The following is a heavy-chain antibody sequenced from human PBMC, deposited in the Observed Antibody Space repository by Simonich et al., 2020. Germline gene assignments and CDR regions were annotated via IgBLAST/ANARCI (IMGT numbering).Heavy chain of an antibody. CDR3: ARHLQLCPFDY. J-gene: IGHJ4*02. CDR1: VGSFRDYY. Sequence: QVQLQQWGAGLLKPSETLSLTCAVYVGSFRDYYWNWIRQPPGKGLEWFGEINHSGSTNYNPSLKSRVTISVDTSKNQVSLKLSSVTAADTAVYYCARHLQLCPFDYWGQGTLVTVSS. D-gene: IGHD1-1*01. V-gene: IGHV4-34*01. CDR2: INHSGST.